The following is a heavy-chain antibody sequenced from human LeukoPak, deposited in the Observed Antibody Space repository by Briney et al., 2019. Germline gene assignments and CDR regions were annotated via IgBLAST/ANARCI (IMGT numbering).Heavy chain of an antibody. CDR2: IYYSGST. J-gene: IGHJ6*03. CDR1: GGSISGYY. V-gene: IGHV4-59*08. Sequence: PSETLSLTCTVSGGSISGYYWSWIRQPPGKGLEWIGYIYYSGSTNYNPSLKSRVTISVDTSKNQFSLKLSSVTAADTAVYYCARHFAFSYYYMDVWGKGTTVTVSS. CDR3: ARHFAFSYYYMDV.